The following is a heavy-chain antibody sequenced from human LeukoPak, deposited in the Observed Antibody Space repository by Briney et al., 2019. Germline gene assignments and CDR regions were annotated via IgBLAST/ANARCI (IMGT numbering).Heavy chain of an antibody. CDR1: GFTFDSYA. J-gene: IGHJ5*02. CDR3: VKHVGSRWSNNRFDP. D-gene: IGHD6-13*01. CDR2: VSRFGGTT. V-gene: IGHV3-23*01. Sequence: GSLRLSCAASGFTFDSYAMSWVRQAPGKGLEWVSAVSRFGGTTYYADSAKGRFTISRDNSNNTVYLQMNSLRVGDTALYYCVKHVGSRWSNNRFDPWGQGTLVTVS.